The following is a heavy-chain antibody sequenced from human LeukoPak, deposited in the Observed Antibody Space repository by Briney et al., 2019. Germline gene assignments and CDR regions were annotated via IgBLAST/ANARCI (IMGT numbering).Heavy chain of an antibody. CDR3: ARGPGNDYVWGSYRPFDY. CDR2: MNPNSGNT. CDR1: GYTFTSYD. Sequence: ASVKVSCKASGYTFTSYDINWVRQATGQGLEWMGWMNPNSGNTGYAQKFRGRVTMTRNTSISTAYMELSSLRSEDTAVYYCARGPGNDYVWGSYRPFDYWGQGTLVTVSS. J-gene: IGHJ4*02. D-gene: IGHD3-16*02. V-gene: IGHV1-8*01.